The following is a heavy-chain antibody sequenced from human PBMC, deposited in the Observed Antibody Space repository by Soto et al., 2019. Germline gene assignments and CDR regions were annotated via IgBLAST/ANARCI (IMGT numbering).Heavy chain of an antibody. V-gene: IGHV1-2*02. CDR2: VHPDSGGT. J-gene: IGHJ4*02. Sequence: ASVKVSCKTSGYIFTDHLIHWVRQSPGQGLQWVGWVHPDSGGTNVAQAFQDRVTMTADTSITTAYMDLARLRPDDTTIFYCARGAQGFFPVSGIYFYFDHWGQGTPVTVSS. CDR1: GYIFTDHL. D-gene: IGHD3-22*01. CDR3: ARGAQGFFPVSGIYFYFDH.